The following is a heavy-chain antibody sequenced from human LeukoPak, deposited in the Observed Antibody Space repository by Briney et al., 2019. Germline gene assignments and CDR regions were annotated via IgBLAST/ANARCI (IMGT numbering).Heavy chain of an antibody. CDR1: GGTFTSYG. V-gene: IGHV1-18*01. J-gene: IGHJ4*02. CDR3: ARNIGGASWGYYFDY. D-gene: IGHD2-2*01. CDR2: IGAYNGNT. Sequence: ASVKVSCKASGGTFTSYGISWVRQAPGQGLEWMGWIGAYNGNTNYAQKLQGRVTMTTDTSTSTAYMELRSLRSDDTAVYYCARNIGGASWGYYFDYWGQGTLVTVSS.